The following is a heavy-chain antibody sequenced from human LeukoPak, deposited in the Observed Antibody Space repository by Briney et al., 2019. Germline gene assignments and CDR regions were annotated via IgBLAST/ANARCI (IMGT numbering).Heavy chain of an antibody. CDR3: ASQRKASYYDFWSGYQGWFDP. CDR1: GGSISSSNW. D-gene: IGHD3-3*01. Sequence: SETLSLTCAVSGGSISSSNWWSWVRQPPGKGLEWIGEIYHSGSTNYNPSLKSRVTISVDKSKNQFSLKLSSVTAADTAVYYCASQRKASYYDFWSGYQGWFDPWGQGTLVTVSS. V-gene: IGHV4-4*02. CDR2: IYHSGST. J-gene: IGHJ5*02.